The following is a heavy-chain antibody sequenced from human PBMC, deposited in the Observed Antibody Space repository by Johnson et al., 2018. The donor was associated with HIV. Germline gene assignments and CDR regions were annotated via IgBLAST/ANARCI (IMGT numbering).Heavy chain of an antibody. Sequence: QVQLVESGGGLVKPGGSLRLSCAASGFTFSDYYMSWIRQAPGKGLEWVSYISSSGSITYSADSVKGRFTISRDNSKNTLYLQMNSLRAEDTAVYYCARETGDDAFDIWGQGTMVTVSS. CDR1: GFTFSDYY. CDR2: ISSSGSIT. V-gene: IGHV3-11*04. D-gene: IGHD7-27*01. CDR3: ARETGDDAFDI. J-gene: IGHJ3*02.